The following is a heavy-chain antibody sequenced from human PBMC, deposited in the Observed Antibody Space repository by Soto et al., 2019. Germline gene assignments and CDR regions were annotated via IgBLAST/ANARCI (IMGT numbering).Heavy chain of an antibody. J-gene: IGHJ6*02. V-gene: IGHV4-59*01. CDR2: VYYAGAT. Sequence: KPSKTLSLTCTVSGTSLNTSYWAWIRLPPGKGPEWIGYVYYAGATNYNPSLESRVTISPDTSRNQFSLKLRSVTAADTAVYYCARVMGDWGTYYYYYGMDVWGQGTSVTVSS. CDR3: ARVMGDWGTYYYYYGMDV. D-gene: IGHD3-16*01. CDR1: GTSLNTSY.